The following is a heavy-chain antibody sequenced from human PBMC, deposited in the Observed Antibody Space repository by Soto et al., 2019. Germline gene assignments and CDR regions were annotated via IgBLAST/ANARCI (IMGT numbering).Heavy chain of an antibody. Sequence: QVQLVQSGAEVKKPGASVKVSCKASGYTFTTYAMHWVRQPPGQRFEWMGWINAGNGNTKYSQKLQGRVTITTDTSASTAYMELSSLRSEDTAVYYCARDPCIIRCPDYWGQGTLVTVSS. J-gene: IGHJ4*02. CDR3: ARDPCIIRCPDY. CDR1: GYTFTTYA. CDR2: INAGNGNT. V-gene: IGHV1-3*01. D-gene: IGHD2-15*01.